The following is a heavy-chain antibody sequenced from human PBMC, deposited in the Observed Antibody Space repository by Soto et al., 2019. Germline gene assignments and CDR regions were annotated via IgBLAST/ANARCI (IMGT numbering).Heavy chain of an antibody. CDR2: ISGSGGST. Sequence: EVQLLESGGGLVQPGGSLRLSCAASGFTFSSYAMSWVRQAPGKGLEWVSAISGSGGSTYYADSVKGRFTISRDNSKNALYLQMNSLRAEDTAVYYCAKWTPRYYYDSSGYYGSPYYYGMDVWGQGTTVTVSS. CDR3: AKWTPRYYYDSSGYYGSPYYYGMDV. V-gene: IGHV3-23*01. CDR1: GFTFSSYA. D-gene: IGHD3-22*01. J-gene: IGHJ6*02.